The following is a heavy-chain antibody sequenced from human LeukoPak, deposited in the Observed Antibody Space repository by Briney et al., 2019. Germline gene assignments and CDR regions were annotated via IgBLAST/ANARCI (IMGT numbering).Heavy chain of an antibody. CDR3: ARLVGISGWYYFDY. CDR2: IYYSAST. D-gene: IGHD6-19*01. Sequence: SETLSLTCTVSGGSISSYYWSWIRQPPGKGLEWIGYIYYSASTNYNPSLKSRVTISVDTSKNQFSLKLSSVTAADTAVYYCARLVGISGWYYFDYWGQGTLVTVSS. V-gene: IGHV4-59*08. J-gene: IGHJ4*02. CDR1: GGSISSYY.